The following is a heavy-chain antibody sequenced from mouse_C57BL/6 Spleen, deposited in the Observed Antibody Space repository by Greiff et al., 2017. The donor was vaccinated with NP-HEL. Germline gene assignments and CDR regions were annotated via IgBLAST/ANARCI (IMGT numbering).Heavy chain of an antibody. CDR1: GYSFTGYY. V-gene: IGHV1-42*01. CDR2: INPSTGGT. Sequence: EVKLVESGPELVKPGASVKISCKASGYSFTGYYMNWVKQSPEKSLEWIGEINPSTGGTTSNQKFKAKATLTVDKSSSTAYMQLKSLTSEDSAVYDCESRRKENYVDYWGQGTTLTVSS. J-gene: IGHJ2*01. CDR3: ESRRKENYVDY.